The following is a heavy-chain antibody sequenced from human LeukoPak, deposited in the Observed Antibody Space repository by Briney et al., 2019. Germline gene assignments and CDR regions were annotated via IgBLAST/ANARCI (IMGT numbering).Heavy chain of an antibody. D-gene: IGHD3-10*01. V-gene: IGHV1-2*02. J-gene: IGHJ4*02. CDR3: ARDRATYGPEYDD. Sequence: EASVKVSCKASGYTFTDYFIHWVRQAPGQGLECMAWINPNSVDTNCAQKFQGRVTMTRDTSITTAYMEVNSLRSDDTAVYYCARDRATYGPEYDDWGQGTLVTVSS. CDR2: INPNSVDT. CDR1: GYTFTDYF.